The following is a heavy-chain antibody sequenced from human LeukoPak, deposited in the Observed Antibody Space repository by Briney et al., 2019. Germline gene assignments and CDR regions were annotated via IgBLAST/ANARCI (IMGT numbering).Heavy chain of an antibody. CDR1: GGSFSGYY. CDR3: AHGEGYCRRTSCHDSYDYYGRDV. CDR2: INHSGST. Sequence: SETLSLTCAVYGGSFSGYYWSWIRQPPGKGLEWIGEINHSGSTNYNPSLKSRVTISVDTSKDQFSLKLSSVTAADTAVYYCAHGEGYCRRTSCHDSYDYYGRDVWAQGTTVSVSS. J-gene: IGHJ6*02. V-gene: IGHV4-34*01. D-gene: IGHD2-2*01.